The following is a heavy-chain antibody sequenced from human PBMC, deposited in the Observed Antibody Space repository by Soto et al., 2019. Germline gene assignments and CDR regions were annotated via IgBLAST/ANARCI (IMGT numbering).Heavy chain of an antibody. CDR3: SHGYYQYFES. CDR2: IKSKTDGGTV. CDR1: GVTLSNVW. Sequence: GVSLRLSCAVSGVTLSNVWMNWVRQAPGKGPEWVGRIKSKTDGGTVEYAAPVKDRSTISRDDSENTLYLQMNSLKTEDTAVYYCSHGYYQYFESWGQGT. J-gene: IGHJ4*02. D-gene: IGHD5-18*01. V-gene: IGHV3-15*07.